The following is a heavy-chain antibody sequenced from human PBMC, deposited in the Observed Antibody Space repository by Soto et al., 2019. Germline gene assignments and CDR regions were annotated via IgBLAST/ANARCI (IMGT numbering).Heavy chain of an antibody. CDR2: INHSGST. J-gene: IGHJ6*03. Sequence: QVQLQQWGAGLLKPSETLSLTCAVYGGSFSGYYWSWIRQPPGKGLEWIGEINHSGSTNYNPSLKSRVTISVDTSKNQFSLKLSSVTAADTAVYYCARGLGCSSTSCYSYYYYYYMDVWGKGTTVTVSS. CDR3: ARGLGCSSTSCYSYYYYYYMDV. D-gene: IGHD2-2*01. CDR1: GGSFSGYY. V-gene: IGHV4-34*01.